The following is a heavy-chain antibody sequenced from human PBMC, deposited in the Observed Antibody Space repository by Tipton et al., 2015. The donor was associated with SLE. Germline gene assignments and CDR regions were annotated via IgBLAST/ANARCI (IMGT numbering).Heavy chain of an antibody. CDR3: ARGVVVVVPVESFDI. D-gene: IGHD2-2*01. CDR2: INPNSGGT. Sequence: QSGAEVKKPGASVKVSCKASGYTFTGYYMHWVRQAPGQGLEWMGRINPNSGGTNYAQKFQGRVTMTRDTSISTAYMGLSRLRSDDTAVYYCARGVVVVVPVESFDICGQRIMDTVSS. J-gene: IGHJ3*02. V-gene: IGHV1-2*06. CDR1: GYTFTGYY.